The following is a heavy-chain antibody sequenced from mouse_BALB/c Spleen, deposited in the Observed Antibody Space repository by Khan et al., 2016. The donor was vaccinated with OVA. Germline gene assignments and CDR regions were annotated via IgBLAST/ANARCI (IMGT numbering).Heavy chain of an antibody. V-gene: IGHV1-77*01. CDR3: ARRNYFGDTFAY. D-gene: IGHD1-2*01. Sequence: QVQLQQSGAELARPGASVKLSCKASGYTFTDYYINWVKQRTGQGLEWIGEISPGSGDTYYNEKFKGKATLTADTSSSTAYMQLSSLTSEASAVYCCARRNYFGDTFAYWGQGTLVTVSA. CDR1: GYTFTDYY. J-gene: IGHJ3*01. CDR2: ISPGSGDT.